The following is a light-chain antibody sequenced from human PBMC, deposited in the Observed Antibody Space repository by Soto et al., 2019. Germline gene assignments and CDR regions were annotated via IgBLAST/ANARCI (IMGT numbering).Light chain of an antibody. CDR2: GAS. CDR3: QQYNHWPPLT. Sequence: EIVMTQSPATLSVSPGERATLSCRASQSVGRNLAWYQQKPGQAPRRLIYGASTSSTGIPARFSGSGSGTEFTLTIISLQSEDFAIYSCQQYNHWPPLTFGGGTKVEIK. CDR1: QSVGRN. J-gene: IGKJ4*01. V-gene: IGKV3-15*01.